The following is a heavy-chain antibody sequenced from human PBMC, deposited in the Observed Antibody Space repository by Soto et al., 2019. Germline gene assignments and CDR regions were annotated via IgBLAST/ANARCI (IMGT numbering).Heavy chain of an antibody. CDR2: INHSGST. Sequence: TSETLSLTCAVYGGSFSGYYWGWIRQPPGKGLEWIGEINHSGSTNYNPSLKSRVTISVVTSKNQFSLKLRSVTATDTAVYYCAREVVETSSLWLDPWGQGTLVTVSS. V-gene: IGHV4-34*01. CDR1: GGSFSGYY. J-gene: IGHJ5*02. D-gene: IGHD6-6*01. CDR3: AREVVETSSLWLDP.